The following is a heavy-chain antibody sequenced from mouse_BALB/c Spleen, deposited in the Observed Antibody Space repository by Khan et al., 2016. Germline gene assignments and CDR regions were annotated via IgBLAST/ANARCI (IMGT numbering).Heavy chain of an antibody. CDR2: IWGDGST. CDR3: ARDGWGYYAMDY. V-gene: IGHV2-6-7*01. CDR1: GFSIIAYG. Sequence: QVQLKESGPGLVAPSQSLSITCTVSGFSIIAYGVNWVRQPPGKGLEWLGMIWGDGSTDYNSALKSRLNITKDNSRSQVFLKMNSLRTDDTAKYYCARDGWGYYAMDYGGQGTSVTVSS. D-gene: IGHD2-2*01. J-gene: IGHJ4*01.